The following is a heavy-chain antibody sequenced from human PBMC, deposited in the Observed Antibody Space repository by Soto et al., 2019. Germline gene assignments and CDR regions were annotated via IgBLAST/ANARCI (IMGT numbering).Heavy chain of an antibody. Sequence: EVQLVESGGGLVQPGGSLKLSCAASGFTFSGSAMHWVRQASGKGLEWVGRIRSKANSYATAYAASVKGRFTISRDDSKNTAYLQMNSLKTEDTAVYYCTRRPDCSGGSCFYYYYGMDVWGQGTTVTVSS. J-gene: IGHJ6*02. CDR3: TRRPDCSGGSCFYYYYGMDV. CDR1: GFTFSGSA. V-gene: IGHV3-73*02. CDR2: IRSKANSYAT. D-gene: IGHD2-15*01.